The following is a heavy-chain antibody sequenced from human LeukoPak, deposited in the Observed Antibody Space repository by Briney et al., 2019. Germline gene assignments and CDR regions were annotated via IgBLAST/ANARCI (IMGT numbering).Heavy chain of an antibody. CDR2: INPNSGGT. V-gene: IGHV1-2*02. Sequence: ASVKVSCKASGYTFTGYYMHWVRQAPGQGLEWMGWINPNSGGTNYAQKFQGRVTMTRDTSISTAYMELSRLRSDDTAVYYCARDWKYYYDSSGPFDFWGQGTLVTVSS. CDR3: ARDWKYYYDSSGPFDF. CDR1: GYTFTGYY. J-gene: IGHJ4*02. D-gene: IGHD3-22*01.